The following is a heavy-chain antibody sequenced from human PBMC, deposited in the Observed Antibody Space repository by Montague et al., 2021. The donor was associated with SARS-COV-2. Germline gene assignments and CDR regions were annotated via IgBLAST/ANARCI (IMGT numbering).Heavy chain of an antibody. Sequence: SKTLSLTCTVSGSSISSSSCYWGWLRPPTGQGLVWIGSNYYSGSTYHNPSIRSPISIYAAKSKNQFSLNLSAATATATAVYYSARHSGRDTILGVVIIPDAFDIWGRGTMVTVSS. J-gene: IGHJ3*02. CDR2: NYYSGST. D-gene: IGHD3-3*01. V-gene: IGHV4-39*01. CDR3: ARHSGRDTILGVVIIPDAFDI. CDR1: GSSISSSSCY.